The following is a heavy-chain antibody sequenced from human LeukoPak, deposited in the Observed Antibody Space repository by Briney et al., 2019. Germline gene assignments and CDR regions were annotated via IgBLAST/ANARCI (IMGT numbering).Heavy chain of an antibody. CDR2: MYYSGIT. Sequence: SETLSLTCTVSGGSISNYDWTWIRQPPGKGLEWIGYMYYSGITNYNSSLKSRLTISRDTSKSQFALKLSSVTAADTAVYYCARLTGYSYGSSYYFDYWGQGTLVTVSS. CDR3: ARLTGYSYGSSYYFDY. J-gene: IGHJ4*02. V-gene: IGHV4-59*01. CDR1: GGSISNYD. D-gene: IGHD5-18*01.